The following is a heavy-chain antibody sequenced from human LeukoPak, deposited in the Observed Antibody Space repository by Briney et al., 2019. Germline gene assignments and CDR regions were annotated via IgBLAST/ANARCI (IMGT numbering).Heavy chain of an antibody. CDR3: AIPTVVTPFAFDI. D-gene: IGHD4-23*01. CDR1: GFTISSNY. CDR2: IYYSGST. Sequence: SETLSFTCTVSGFTISSNYWSWLRQPPGKGLEWIGYIYYSGSTYYNPSLKSRVTISVDTSKTRFSLKLSSVTAADTAVYYCAIPTVVTPFAFDIWGQGTMVTVSS. J-gene: IGHJ3*02. V-gene: IGHV4-59*01.